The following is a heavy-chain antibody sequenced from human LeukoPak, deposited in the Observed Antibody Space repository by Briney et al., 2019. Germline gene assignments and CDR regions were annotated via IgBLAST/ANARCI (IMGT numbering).Heavy chain of an antibody. CDR3: AREAIVVVPAAFFDAFDI. J-gene: IGHJ3*02. CDR1: GFNFDDYV. Sequence: GALRLSCAASGFNFDDYVMSWVRQAPGKGLEWVSYISSSGSTIYYADSVKGRFTISRDNAKNSLYLQMNSLRAEDTAVYYCAREAIVVVPAAFFDAFDIWGQGTMVTVSS. D-gene: IGHD2-2*01. CDR2: ISSSGSTI. V-gene: IGHV3-11*04.